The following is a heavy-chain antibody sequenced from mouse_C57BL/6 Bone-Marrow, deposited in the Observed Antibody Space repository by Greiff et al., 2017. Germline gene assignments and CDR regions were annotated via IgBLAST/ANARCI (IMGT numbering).Heavy chain of an antibody. CDR2: IHPSDSDT. CDR1: GYTFTSYW. CDR3: TREERNYYGSSYDAY. V-gene: IGHV1-74*01. J-gene: IGHJ3*01. Sequence: QVQLQQPGAELVKPGASVKVSCKASGYTFTSYWMHWVKQRPGQGLEWIGRIHPSDSDTNYNPKFKGKATLTVDKSSSTAYLQLSSLTSEDSAVYYCTREERNYYGSSYDAYWGQGTLVTVSA. D-gene: IGHD1-1*01.